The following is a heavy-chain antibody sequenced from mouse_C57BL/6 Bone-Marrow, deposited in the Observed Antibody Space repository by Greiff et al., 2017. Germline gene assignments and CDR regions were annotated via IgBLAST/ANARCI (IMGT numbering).Heavy chain of an antibody. J-gene: IGHJ2*01. CDR1: GYTFTSYG. CDR2: ICPRSGNT. Sequence: VQLLQSGAELARPGASVKLSCTASGYTFTSYGISWVKQTTGQGLEWIGAICPRSGNTYYNEKVKGKATLTADKSSSTAYMELRRLTSEDSAVYFCAPWGRDYWGQGTTLTVSS. CDR3: APWGRDY. D-gene: IGHD4-1*01. V-gene: IGHV1-81*01.